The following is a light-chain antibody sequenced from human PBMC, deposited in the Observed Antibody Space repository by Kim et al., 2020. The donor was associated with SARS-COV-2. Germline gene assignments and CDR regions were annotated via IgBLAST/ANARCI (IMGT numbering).Light chain of an antibody. CDR3: QQTFIPPYT. J-gene: IGKJ2*01. CDR1: QSISNS. Sequence: DIQMTQSPSSLSASVGDRVTITCRAGQSISNSLNWYLQTPGKAPKLLIYGASNLQTGVPTRFSGSESGTEFTLTISSLQPEDFGSYYCQQTFIPPYTFGQGTKLEI. V-gene: IGKV1-39*01. CDR2: GAS.